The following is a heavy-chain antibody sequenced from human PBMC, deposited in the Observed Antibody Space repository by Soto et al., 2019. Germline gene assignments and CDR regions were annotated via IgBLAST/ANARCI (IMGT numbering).Heavy chain of an antibody. Sequence: PGGSLRLSCASSGFTFSKAWMNWVRQAPGKGLEWVSHIKSKNDGGTTDYAAPVKGRFTISRDDSKNTLYLQINTLKTEDTAVYYCTTGAYCSSTGCYTAYYYFGLDVWGLGTTVTVSS. J-gene: IGHJ6*02. V-gene: IGHV3-15*01. CDR3: TTGAYCSSTGCYTAYYYFGLDV. D-gene: IGHD2-2*02. CDR2: IKSKNDGGTT. CDR1: GFTFSKAW.